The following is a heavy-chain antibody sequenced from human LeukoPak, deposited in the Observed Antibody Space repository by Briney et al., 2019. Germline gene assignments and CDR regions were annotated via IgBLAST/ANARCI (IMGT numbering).Heavy chain of an antibody. CDR1: GFTFSSYG. CDR2: IRYDGSNK. Sequence: GGSLRLSCAASGFTFSSYGMHWVRQAPGKGLEWVAFIRYDGSNKYYADSVKGRFTISRDNSKNTLYLQMNSLKTEDTAVYYCTRDQTPYYWGQGTLVTVSS. V-gene: IGHV3-30*02. J-gene: IGHJ4*02. CDR3: TRDQTPYY.